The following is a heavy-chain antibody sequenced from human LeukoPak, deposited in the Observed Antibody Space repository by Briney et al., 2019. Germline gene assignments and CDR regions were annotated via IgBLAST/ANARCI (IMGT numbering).Heavy chain of an antibody. V-gene: IGHV4-30-2*01. J-gene: IGHJ5*02. D-gene: IGHD2-21*02. CDR1: GGSISSGGYY. CDR2: IYHSGST. CDR3: ARGGQPLLGNWFDP. Sequence: SETLSLTCTVSGGSISSGGYYWSWIRQPPGKGLEWIGYIYHSGSTYYNPSLKSRVTISVDTSKNQFSMKLNSVTAADTAVYYCARGGQPLLGNWFDPWGRGTLVTVSS.